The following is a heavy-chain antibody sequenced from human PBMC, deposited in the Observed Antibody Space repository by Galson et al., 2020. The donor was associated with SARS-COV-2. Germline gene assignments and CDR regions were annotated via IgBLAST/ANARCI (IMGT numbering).Heavy chain of an antibody. Sequence: TGGSLRLSCAASGFTFSSYGMHWVRQAPGKGLEWVALISYAGSNKYYADSVKGRFTISRDNSKNTLYPQMNSLRAEDTAVYYCAKDLIVQQTRSYPGDVWGQGTTVTVSS. J-gene: IGHJ6*02. CDR1: GFTFSSYG. CDR3: AKDLIVQQTRSYPGDV. CDR2: ISYAGSNK. D-gene: IGHD1-26*01. V-gene: IGHV3-30*18.